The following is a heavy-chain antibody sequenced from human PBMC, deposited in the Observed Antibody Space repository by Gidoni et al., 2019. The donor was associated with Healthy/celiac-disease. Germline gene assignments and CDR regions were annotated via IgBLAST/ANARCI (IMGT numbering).Heavy chain of an antibody. J-gene: IGHJ6*02. Sequence: QVQLVASGGGVVQPGRSLRLSCAASGFTFRSYGMHLVRKGPGKGLGGVAVILYDGSNKYYADSVKGRFTISRDNSKNTLYLQMNSLRAEDTAVYYCARQGRIAALDVWGQGTTVTVSS. V-gene: IGHV3-33*01. D-gene: IGHD6-6*01. CDR1: GFTFRSYG. CDR3: ARQGRIAALDV. CDR2: ILYDGSNK.